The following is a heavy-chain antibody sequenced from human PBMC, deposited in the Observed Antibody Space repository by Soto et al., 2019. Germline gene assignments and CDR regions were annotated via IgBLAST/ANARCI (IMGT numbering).Heavy chain of an antibody. J-gene: IGHJ4*02. V-gene: IGHV1-18*01. CDR2: ISAYTGKT. CDR3: ARNVFVNLAATDAPDDS. D-gene: IGHD1-1*01. Sequence: QVQLVQSGPEVKKPGASVRVSCKASGYTFTSYAIAWVRQAPGQGLEYMGWISAYTGKTEYSQKLQGRVTMTTDTSTTTAYMELRSLRSDDTAVYYCARNVFVNLAATDAPDDSWGQGTLVTVSS. CDR1: GYTFTSYA.